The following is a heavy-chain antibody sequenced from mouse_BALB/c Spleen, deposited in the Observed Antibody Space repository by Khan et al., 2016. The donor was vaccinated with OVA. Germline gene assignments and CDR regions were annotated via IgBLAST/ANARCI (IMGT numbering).Heavy chain of an antibody. CDR1: GFNIKDTY. V-gene: IGHV14-3*02. D-gene: IGHD4-1*01. Sequence: EVQLQQSGAELVKPGASVKLSCTASGFNIKDTYIHWVKQRPEQGLEWIGRIDPANGNTKYDPKFQGQATITADTSSNTAYLQLSSLTSEDTAVYYCVRDYWDVFAYWGQGTLVTVSA. J-gene: IGHJ3*01. CDR2: IDPANGNT. CDR3: VRDYWDVFAY.